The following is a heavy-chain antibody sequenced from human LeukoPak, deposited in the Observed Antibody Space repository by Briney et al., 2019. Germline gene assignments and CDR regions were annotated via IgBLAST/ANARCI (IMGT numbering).Heavy chain of an antibody. V-gene: IGHV3-7*01. CDR3: ARGGTYYYDSSGYPYNWFDP. Sequence: GGSLRLSCEASGFTFSSYWMSWVRQAPGKGLEWVANIKQDGSEKYYVDSVKGRFTISRDNAKNSLYLQMNSLRAEDTAVYYCARGGTYYYDSSGYPYNWFDPWGQGTLVTVSS. D-gene: IGHD3-22*01. J-gene: IGHJ5*02. CDR1: GFTFSSYW. CDR2: IKQDGSEK.